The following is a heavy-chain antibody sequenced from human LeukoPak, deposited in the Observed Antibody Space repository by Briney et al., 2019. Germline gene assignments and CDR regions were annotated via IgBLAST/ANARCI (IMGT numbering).Heavy chain of an antibody. D-gene: IGHD3-22*01. CDR3: ARGIYDSSDFQYFQH. J-gene: IGHJ1*01. V-gene: IGHV1-2*02. Sequence: ASVKVSCKASGYTFTGYYMHWVRQAPGQGLEWMGWINPNSGGTNYAQKFQGRVTMTRDTSISTAYMVLSRLRSDDTAVYYCARGIYDSSDFQYFQHWGQGTLVTVSS. CDR2: INPNSGGT. CDR1: GYTFTGYY.